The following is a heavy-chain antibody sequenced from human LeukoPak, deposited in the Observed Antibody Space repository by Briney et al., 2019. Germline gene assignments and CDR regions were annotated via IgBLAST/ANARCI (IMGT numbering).Heavy chain of an antibody. V-gene: IGHV4-59*01. J-gene: IGHJ3*02. CDR3: ARSITIFGVVLDAFDI. Sequence: SETLSLTCTVSGGSISSYYWSWIRQPPGKGLEWIGYIYYSGSTNYHPSLKSRVTISVETSKNQFSLKLRSVTAADTAVYYCARSITIFGVVLDAFDIWGQGTMVTVS. CDR1: GGSISSYY. D-gene: IGHD3-3*01. CDR2: IYYSGST.